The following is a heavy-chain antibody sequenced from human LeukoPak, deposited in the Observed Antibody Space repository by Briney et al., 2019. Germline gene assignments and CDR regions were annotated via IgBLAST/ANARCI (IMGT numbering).Heavy chain of an antibody. D-gene: IGHD3-10*01. CDR3: ARRSNGEGFSALLWFGQSYVDY. J-gene: IGHJ4*02. V-gene: IGHV4-61*02. Sequence: SETLSLTCTVSGGSISSGSYYWSWIRQPAGKGLEYIGRIYTSGSTNYNPSLKSRVTISVDTSKNQFSLKLSSVTAADTAVYYCARRSNGEGFSALLWFGQSYVDYWGQGTLVTVSS. CDR2: IYTSGST. CDR1: GGSISSGSYY.